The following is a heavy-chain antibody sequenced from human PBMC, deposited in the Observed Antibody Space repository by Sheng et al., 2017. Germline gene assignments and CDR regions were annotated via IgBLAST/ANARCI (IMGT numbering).Heavy chain of an antibody. CDR3: AKDWDYYDSSGHVYYFDY. D-gene: IGHD3-22*01. V-gene: IGHV3-23*01. CDR1: GFTFTSYA. CDR2: ISGSGGST. Sequence: EVQLLESGGGLVQPGGSLRLSCAASGFTFTSYAMSWVRQAPGKGLEWVSVISGSGGSTYYADSVKGRFTISRDNSKNTLYLQMNSLRAEDTAVYYCAKDWDYYDSSGHVYYFDYWGQGTLVTVSS. J-gene: IGHJ4*02.